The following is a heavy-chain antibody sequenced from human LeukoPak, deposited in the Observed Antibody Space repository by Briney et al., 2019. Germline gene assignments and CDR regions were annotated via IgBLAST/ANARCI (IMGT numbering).Heavy chain of an antibody. J-gene: IGHJ5*02. CDR3: AKAYNPGIAAAGSWFDP. V-gene: IGHV3-23*01. D-gene: IGHD6-13*01. CDR1: GFTFSSYA. CDR2: ISGSGGST. Sequence: PGGSLRLSCAASGFTFSSYAMSWVRQAPGKGLEWVSAISGSGGSTYYADSVKGRFTISRDNSKNTLYLQRNSLRAEDTAVYYCAKAYNPGIAAAGSWFDPWGQGTLVTVSS.